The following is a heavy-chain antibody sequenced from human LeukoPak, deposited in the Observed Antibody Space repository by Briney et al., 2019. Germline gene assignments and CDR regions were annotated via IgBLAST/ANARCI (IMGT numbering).Heavy chain of an antibody. Sequence: SQTLSLTCTVSGGSISSGGYYWSWIRQPPGKGLEWIGYIYHSGSTYYNPSLKSRVTISVDRSKNQFSLKLSSVTAADTAVYYCARDRVAAYAFDIWGQGTMVTVSS. V-gene: IGHV4-30-2*01. CDR3: ARDRVAAYAFDI. J-gene: IGHJ3*02. CDR2: IYHSGST. D-gene: IGHD2-15*01. CDR1: GGSISSGGYY.